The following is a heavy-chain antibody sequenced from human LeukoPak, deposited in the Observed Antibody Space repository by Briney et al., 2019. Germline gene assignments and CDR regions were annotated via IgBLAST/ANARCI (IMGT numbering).Heavy chain of an antibody. D-gene: IGHD4/OR15-4a*01. V-gene: IGHV4-39*01. J-gene: IGHJ4*02. CDR3: ARQPPFFGDYGGY. CDR1: GGSISSSNYY. CDR2: IYYSGST. Sequence: SETLSLTCTVSGGSISSSNYYWGWIRQSPGKGLEWIGSIYYSGSTYYKSSLKSRVTISADTSKNQFSLRLTSVTATDTAVYYCARQPPFFGDYGGYWGQGTLVTVSS.